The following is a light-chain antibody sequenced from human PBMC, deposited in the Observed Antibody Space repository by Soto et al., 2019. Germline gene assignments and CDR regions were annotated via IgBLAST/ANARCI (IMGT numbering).Light chain of an antibody. CDR3: QLLNCYMLT. J-gene: IGKJ4*01. CDR2: AAS. V-gene: IGKV1-9*01. Sequence: DRATITWGASQDISDYLAWYQQRPGKAPKLLIYAASTLQSGVPARFSGSGSGTEFTLTISSLQNEDCATYSSQLLNCYMLTFCGGT. CDR1: QDISDY.